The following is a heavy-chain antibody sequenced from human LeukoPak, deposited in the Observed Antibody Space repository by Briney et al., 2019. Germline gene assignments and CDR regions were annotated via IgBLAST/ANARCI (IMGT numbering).Heavy chain of an antibody. D-gene: IGHD1-26*01. CDR3: ARVVGASHHTVDY. V-gene: IGHV3-53*01. CDR2: IYSGDRT. Sequence: GGTLRLSCAASGFTVSAYSMGWVRQAPGKGLEWLSLIYSGDRTYHADSVKGRFTVSRDDSENTLSLQMNSLRVEDTALYFCARVVGASHHTVDYWGQGALVTVSS. J-gene: IGHJ4*02. CDR1: GFTVSAYS.